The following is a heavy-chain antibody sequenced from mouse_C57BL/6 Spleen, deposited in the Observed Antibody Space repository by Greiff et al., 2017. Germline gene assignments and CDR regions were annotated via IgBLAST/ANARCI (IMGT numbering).Heavy chain of an antibody. CDR1: GFSLPSYA. J-gene: IGHJ4*01. D-gene: IGHD1-1*01. Sequence: QVQLKQSGPGLVAPSQSLSITCTVSGFSLPSYALSWVRQPPGKGLEWLGVIWTGGGTNYNSALKSRLSISKDNSKSQVFLKMNSLQTDDTARYYCARVPTTVVSPYCAMDYWGQGTSVTVSS. V-gene: IGHV2-9-1*01. CDR3: ARVPTTVVSPYCAMDY. CDR2: IWTGGGT.